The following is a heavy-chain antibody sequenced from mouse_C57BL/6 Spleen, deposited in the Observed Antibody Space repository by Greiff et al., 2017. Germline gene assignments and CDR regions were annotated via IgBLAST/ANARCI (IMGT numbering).Heavy chain of an antibody. CDR1: GYTFTSYW. Sequence: VQLQQPGAELVKPGASVKLSCKASGYTFTSYWMQWVKQRPGQGLEWIGEIDPSDSYTNYNQKFKGKATLTVDTSSSTAYMQLSSLTSEDSAVYYCARWLGMWYFDVWGTGTTVTVSS. CDR3: ARWLGMWYFDV. D-gene: IGHD4-1*01. V-gene: IGHV1-50*01. CDR2: IDPSDSYT. J-gene: IGHJ1*03.